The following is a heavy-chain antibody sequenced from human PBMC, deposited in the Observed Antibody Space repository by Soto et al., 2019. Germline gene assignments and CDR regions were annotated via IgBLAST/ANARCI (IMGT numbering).Heavy chain of an antibody. CDR3: AKEVLWFGEFSAGFDP. J-gene: IGHJ5*02. CDR1: GFTFSSYA. D-gene: IGHD3-10*01. Sequence: GGSLRLSWAASGFTFSSYAMSLVRQAQGKGLEWASAISGSGGSTYYADSVKGRFTISRDNSKNTLCLQMNSLRAEDTAVYYCAKEVLWFGEFSAGFDPWGQGTLVTVSS. V-gene: IGHV3-23*01. CDR2: ISGSGGST.